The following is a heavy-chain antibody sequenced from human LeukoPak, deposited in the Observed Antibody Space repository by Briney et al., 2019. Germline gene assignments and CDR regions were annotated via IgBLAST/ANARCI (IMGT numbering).Heavy chain of an antibody. CDR3: AREGYYDSSGYYLNWFDP. CDR2: IYYSGST. CDR1: GGSISGYY. J-gene: IGHJ5*02. D-gene: IGHD3-22*01. V-gene: IGHV4-59*01. Sequence: SETLSLTCTVTGGSISGYYWCWIRQPPGKRLEWIGYIYYSGSTNYNPSLKSRVTISVDTSKNQFSLKLSSVTAADTAVYYCAREGYYDSSGYYLNWFDPWGQGTLVTVSS.